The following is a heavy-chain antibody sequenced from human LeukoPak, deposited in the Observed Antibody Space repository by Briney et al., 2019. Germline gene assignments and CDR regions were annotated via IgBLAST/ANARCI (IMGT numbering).Heavy chain of an antibody. D-gene: IGHD6-6*01. Sequence: GGSLRLSCAASGFTFSDYYMSWIRQAPGKGLEWVSYISSSGSTIYYADSVKGRFTISRDNAKNSLYLQMNSLRAEDTAVYYCARDTIAARPIRWFDPWGQGTLVTVSS. J-gene: IGHJ5*02. V-gene: IGHV3-11*04. CDR3: ARDTIAARPIRWFDP. CDR2: ISSSGSTI. CDR1: GFTFSDYY.